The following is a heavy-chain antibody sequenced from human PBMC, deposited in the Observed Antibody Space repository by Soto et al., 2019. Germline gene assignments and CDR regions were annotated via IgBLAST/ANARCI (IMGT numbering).Heavy chain of an antibody. J-gene: IGHJ4*02. V-gene: IGHV1-69*02. CDR2: IFPLTDIP. Sequence: QVQLVQSGTEVKKPGSSVKVSCKASGGTFRNYPINWVRQAPGQGLEWMGSIFPLTDIPDYAQNSQARLTISADKSTSTAYMELISLTSDDTAMYFCARGPLVVLNYFESWGQGTLVTVSS. CDR3: ARGPLVVLNYFES. CDR1: GGTFRNYP.